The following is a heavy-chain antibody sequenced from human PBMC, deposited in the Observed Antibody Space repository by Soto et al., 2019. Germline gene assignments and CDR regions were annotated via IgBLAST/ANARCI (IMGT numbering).Heavy chain of an antibody. CDR2: ISSSSSYI. J-gene: IGHJ6*02. D-gene: IGHD3-22*01. CDR3: SRVTLYYDPSFHYGFDV. V-gene: IGHV3-21*01. CDR1: GFTFSTYS. Sequence: EVQRVESGGGLVKPGGSLRLSCAASGFTFSTYSMNWVRQAPGKGLEWVSSISSSSSYIYYADSVKGRFTISRDNAKNSLYLQTNSLRAENTAGYYCSRVTLYYDPSFHYGFDVWGQGTTVTVS.